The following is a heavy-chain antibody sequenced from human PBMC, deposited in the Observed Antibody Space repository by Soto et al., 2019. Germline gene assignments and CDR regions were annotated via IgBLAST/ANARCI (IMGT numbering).Heavy chain of an antibody. CDR2: IRGPGGST. Sequence: EVQLLESGGGLVQPGGSLRLSCAASGFTFSNYAMTWVRQAAGKVLEWVSSIRGPGGSTYYADSVKGRFAISIDNSKNTLSLQMNTLRAEDPALYYCARDERIAVAGNDNCGQGPLATVTS. J-gene: IGHJ4*02. CDR3: ARDERIAVAGNDN. D-gene: IGHD6-19*01. V-gene: IGHV3-23*01. CDR1: GFTFSNYA.